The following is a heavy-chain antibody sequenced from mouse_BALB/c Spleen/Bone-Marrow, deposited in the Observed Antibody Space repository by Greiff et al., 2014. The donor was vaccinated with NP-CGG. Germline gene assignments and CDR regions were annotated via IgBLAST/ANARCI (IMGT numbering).Heavy chain of an antibody. D-gene: IGHD2-12*01. CDR3: ARVAYYNVYFDY. CDR2: INSNGGST. Sequence: EVMLVESGGGLVQPGGPLKLSCAASGFTFGNYAMSWVRQTPDKRLELVATINSNGGSTYYPDSVKGRFTISRDNARNTLYLQMSSLKSEDTAMYYCARVAYYNVYFDYWGQGTTLTVSS. V-gene: IGHV5-6-3*01. J-gene: IGHJ2*01. CDR1: GFTFGNYA.